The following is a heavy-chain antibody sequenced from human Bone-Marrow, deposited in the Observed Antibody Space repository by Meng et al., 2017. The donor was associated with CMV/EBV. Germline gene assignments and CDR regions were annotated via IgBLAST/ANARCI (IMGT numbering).Heavy chain of an antibody. J-gene: IGHJ3*02. V-gene: IGHV3-11*01. CDR2: ISSSGSTI. Sequence: GESLKISCAASGFTFSDYYMSWIRQAPGKGLEWVSYISSSGSTIYYADSVRGRFTISRDNAENSLYLQMNSLRAEDTAVYYCARVLQLVGDAFDIWGQGTMVAVSS. CDR3: ARVLQLVGDAFDI. D-gene: IGHD1-26*01. CDR1: GFTFSDYY.